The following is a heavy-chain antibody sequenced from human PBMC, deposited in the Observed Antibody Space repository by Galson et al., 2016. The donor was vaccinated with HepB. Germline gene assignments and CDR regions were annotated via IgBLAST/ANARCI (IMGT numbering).Heavy chain of an antibody. CDR1: EFVFRNYA. J-gene: IGHJ5*02. Sequence: SLRLSCAASEFVFRNYAMAWVRQAPGKALEWVSYVSIGSSTIYYADSVRGRFTISRDDVKNSLHLQMNSLRDEDTAVYYCTRLSSAWSDDHWGQGTLVTVS. CDR2: VSIGSSTI. V-gene: IGHV3-48*02. D-gene: IGHD6-19*01. CDR3: TRLSSAWSDDH.